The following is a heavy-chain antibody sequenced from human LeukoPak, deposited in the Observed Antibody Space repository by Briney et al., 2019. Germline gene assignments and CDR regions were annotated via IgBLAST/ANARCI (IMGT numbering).Heavy chain of an antibody. J-gene: IGHJ4*02. Sequence: SETLSLTCSVSGVSITSSYWAWIRQPPGKGLEWIGNVYYGGDTNYHPSLKSRLTMSLDTSKSQFSLRLTSVTAADTAVYYCARQGSASRTWGFFDYWGQGSLVSVSS. D-gene: IGHD7-27*01. CDR3: ARQGSASRTWGFFDY. CDR2: VYYGGDT. V-gene: IGHV4-59*08. CDR1: GVSITSSY.